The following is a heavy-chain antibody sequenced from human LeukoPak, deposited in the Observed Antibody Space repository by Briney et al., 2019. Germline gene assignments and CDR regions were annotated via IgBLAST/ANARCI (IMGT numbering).Heavy chain of an antibody. CDR2: IILIFGTA. CDR1: GGTFSSYG. D-gene: IGHD3-10*01. Sequence: SVKVSCKASGGTFSSYGISWVRQAPGQGLEWMGEIILIFGTAKDAQKFQGRVTITADESTSTAYMELSRLSSDDTAVYYCARGVTGIYYYYYMDTWGKGTTVTVSS. V-gene: IGHV1-69*13. J-gene: IGHJ6*03. CDR3: ARGVTGIYYYYYMDT.